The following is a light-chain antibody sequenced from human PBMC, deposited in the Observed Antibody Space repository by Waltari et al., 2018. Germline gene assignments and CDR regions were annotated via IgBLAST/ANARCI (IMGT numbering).Light chain of an antibody. V-gene: IGLV2-14*03. CDR2: DVS. J-gene: IGLJ2*01. CDR1: GSNVGGYPY. CDR3: SSYTSSGTRI. Sequence: SDLTTPASLSGSAGQSVTISSTATGSNVGGYPYVFWYQQHPDTAPKLMIYDVSNRPSGVSNRFSGSKSGDTASLTISGLQAEDEADYYCSSYTSSGTRIFGGGTKLTVL.